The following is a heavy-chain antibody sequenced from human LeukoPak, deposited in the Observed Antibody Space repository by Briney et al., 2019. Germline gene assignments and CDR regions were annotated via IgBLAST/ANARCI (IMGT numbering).Heavy chain of an antibody. D-gene: IGHD3-10*01. CDR3: AKDSRTMVRGVIIVLFDY. CDR2: IYNDGSA. Sequence: GGSLRLSCAASGFSVSDNYMSWVRQAPGKRPEWVSLIYNDGSAAYADSVKGRFTISKDNSRNTLYLQMNSLRAEDTAVYYCAKDSRTMVRGVIIVLFDYWGQGTLVTVSS. V-gene: IGHV3-66*01. CDR1: GFSVSDNY. J-gene: IGHJ4*02.